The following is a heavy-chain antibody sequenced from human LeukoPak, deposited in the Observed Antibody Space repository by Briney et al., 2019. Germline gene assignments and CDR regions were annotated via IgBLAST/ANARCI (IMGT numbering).Heavy chain of an antibody. CDR3: ARVPYCSGGSCYSGHYYYMDV. J-gene: IGHJ6*03. V-gene: IGHV3-66*01. Sequence: PGGSLRLSCAASGFTVSSNYMSWVRQAPGKGLEWVSVIYSGGSTYYADSVKGRFTISRDNSKNTLYLQMNSLRAEDTAVYYCARVPYCSGGSCYSGHYYYMDVWGKGTTVTVSS. CDR2: IYSGGST. D-gene: IGHD2-15*01. CDR1: GFTVSSNY.